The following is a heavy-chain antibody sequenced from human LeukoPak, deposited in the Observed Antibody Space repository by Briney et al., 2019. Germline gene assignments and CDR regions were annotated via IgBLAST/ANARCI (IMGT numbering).Heavy chain of an antibody. Sequence: SETLSLTCAVYGGSFSGYYWSWIRQPPGKGLEWIGEINHSGSTNYNPSLKSRVTISVDTSKNQFSLKPSSVTAADTAVYYCAAGYSSSWNWFDPWGQGTLVTVSS. CDR3: AAGYSSSWNWFDP. CDR2: INHSGST. D-gene: IGHD6-13*01. V-gene: IGHV4-34*01. CDR1: GGSFSGYY. J-gene: IGHJ5*02.